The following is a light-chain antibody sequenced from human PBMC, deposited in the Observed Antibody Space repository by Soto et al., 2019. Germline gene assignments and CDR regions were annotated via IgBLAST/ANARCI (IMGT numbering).Light chain of an antibody. J-gene: IGLJ1*01. CDR2: EVS. Sequence: QSALTQPPSASGSPGQSVTISCTGTSSDIGGYDFVSWYQRHPGKAPKLMIYEVSKRPSGVPDRFSGSKSGNTASLTVSGLQAEDEADYYCSSYGGSNNYVFGTGTKLTVL. CDR1: SSDIGGYDF. CDR3: SSYGGSNNYV. V-gene: IGLV2-8*01.